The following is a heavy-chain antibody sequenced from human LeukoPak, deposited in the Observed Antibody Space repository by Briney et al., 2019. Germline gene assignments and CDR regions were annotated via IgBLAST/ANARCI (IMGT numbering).Heavy chain of an antibody. CDR1: GFTFSSYS. D-gene: IGHD3-3*01. J-gene: IGHJ6*03. CDR2: IRSSSSYI. CDR3: ARPPYDFWSGYSPAYYYYYYMDV. Sequence: GGSLRLSCAASGFTFSSYSMNWVRQAPGKGLEWVSSIRSSSSYIYYADSVKGRFTISRDNAKNSLYLQMNSLRAEDTAVYYCARPPYDFWSGYSPAYYYYYYMDVWGKGTTVTVSS. V-gene: IGHV3-21*01.